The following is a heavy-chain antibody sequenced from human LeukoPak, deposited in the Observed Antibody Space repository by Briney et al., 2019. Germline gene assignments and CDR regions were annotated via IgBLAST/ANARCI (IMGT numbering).Heavy chain of an antibody. J-gene: IGHJ4*02. CDR1: GGSVSSGSYY. CDR2: LYYSGST. V-gene: IGHV4-61*01. CDR3: ASHKGF. Sequence: SETLSLTCTVSGGSVSSGSYYWNWIRQPPGKELEWIGYLYYSGSTNYNPSLKSRVTISVDTSKNQFSLRLSSVTAADTAVYYCASHKGFWGQGTLVTVSS.